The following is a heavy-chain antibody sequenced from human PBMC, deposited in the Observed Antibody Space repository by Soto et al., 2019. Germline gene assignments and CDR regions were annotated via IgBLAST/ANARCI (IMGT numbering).Heavy chain of an antibody. CDR2: ISGSGGST. Sequence: EVQLLESGGGLVQPGGSLRLSCAASGFTFSNYAMSWVRQAPGKGLEWVSAISGSGGSTYYADSVKGRFTISRDNSKNTLYLQMNSLRAEDTAVYYCSKMGYDFWSGYPPWVRTVRGAKCFDYWGQGTLVTVSS. CDR3: SKMGYDFWSGYPPWVRTVRGAKCFDY. V-gene: IGHV3-23*01. J-gene: IGHJ4*02. D-gene: IGHD3-3*01. CDR1: GFTFSNYA.